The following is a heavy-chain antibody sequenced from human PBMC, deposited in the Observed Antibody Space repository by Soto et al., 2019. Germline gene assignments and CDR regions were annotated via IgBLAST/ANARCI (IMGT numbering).Heavy chain of an antibody. J-gene: IGHJ4*02. CDR2: ISANGDNV. CDR1: GFTFDDYA. D-gene: IGHD4-17*01. V-gene: IGHV3-9*01. Sequence: PGGSLRLSCAASGFTFDDYAMHWVRQAPGKGLEWVSGISANGDNVDYADSVKGRFTVSRDNAKNSLFLQMNSLRPEDTALYYCAKDMKWGGMTTIHYFDSWGQGTQVTVSS. CDR3: AKDMKWGGMTTIHYFDS.